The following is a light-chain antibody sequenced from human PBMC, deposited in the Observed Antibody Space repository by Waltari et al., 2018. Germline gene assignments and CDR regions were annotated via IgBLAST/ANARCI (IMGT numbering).Light chain of an antibody. CDR2: DAS. CDR1: QSVSSY. CDR3: QQRSNWLIT. V-gene: IGKV3-11*01. Sequence: IVFTQSPATLSLSSGERATRSCRASQSVSSYLAWYQQKPGQAPRLLIYDASNRATGIPARFSGSGSGTDFTLTISSLEPEDFAVYYCQQRSNWLITFGQGTRLEIK. J-gene: IGKJ5*01.